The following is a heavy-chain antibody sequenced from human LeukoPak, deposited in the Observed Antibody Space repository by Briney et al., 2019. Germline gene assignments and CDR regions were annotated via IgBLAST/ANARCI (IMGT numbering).Heavy chain of an antibody. CDR3: VRELYYYDSSGYYPDFDY. CDR1: GFTFSSYA. Sequence: GGSLRLSCAASGFTFSSYAMNWVRQAPGKGLGCVSYISGSSSTIYYADSVKGRFTISRDNAKNSLYLQMNSLRAEDTAVYYCVRELYYYDSSGYYPDFDYWGQGTLVTVSS. D-gene: IGHD3-22*01. V-gene: IGHV3-48*01. J-gene: IGHJ4*02. CDR2: ISGSSSTI.